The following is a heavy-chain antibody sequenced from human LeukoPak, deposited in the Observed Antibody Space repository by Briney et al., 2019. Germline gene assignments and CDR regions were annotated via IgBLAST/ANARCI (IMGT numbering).Heavy chain of an antibody. D-gene: IGHD4-17*01. CDR3: ARDLYGGPYYFDY. CDR1: GGSISSGSSF. J-gene: IGHJ4*02. Sequence: PSETLSLTCTVSGGSISSGSSFWTWIRQPAGKGLEWIGRIYTGGSTNYNPSLKSRVTISVDTSKNQFSLKLSSVTAADTAVYYCARDLYGGPYYFDYWGQGTLVTVSS. CDR2: IYTGGST. V-gene: IGHV4-61*02.